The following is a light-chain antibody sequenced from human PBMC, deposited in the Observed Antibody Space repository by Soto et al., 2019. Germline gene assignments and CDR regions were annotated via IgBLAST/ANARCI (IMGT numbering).Light chain of an antibody. CDR1: QSLVHSDGNTY. V-gene: IGKV2-24*01. CDR2: KVS. Sequence: DIVMTQTPLSSPVTRGQPASISCRSSQSLVHSDGNTYLSWLHQRPGQPPRLLIYKVSHRLSGVPDRFSGSGAGKHFTLKISRVEAEDVGVYYCMQATQFPHYTFGQGTKLEIK. J-gene: IGKJ2*01. CDR3: MQATQFPHYT.